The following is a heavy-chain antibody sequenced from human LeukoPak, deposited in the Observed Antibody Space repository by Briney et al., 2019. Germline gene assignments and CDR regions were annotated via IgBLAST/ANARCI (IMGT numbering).Heavy chain of an antibody. V-gene: IGHV4-30-2*01. CDR2: IYHSGST. Sequence: NPSQTLSLTCAVYGGSISSGGYSWSWIRQPQGKGLEWIGYIYHSGSTYYNLSLKSRVTISVDRSKNQFSLKLSSVTAADTAVYYCARGDPEPLDYWGQGTLVTVSS. J-gene: IGHJ4*02. CDR3: ARGDPEPLDY. CDR1: GGSISSGGYS. D-gene: IGHD1-14*01.